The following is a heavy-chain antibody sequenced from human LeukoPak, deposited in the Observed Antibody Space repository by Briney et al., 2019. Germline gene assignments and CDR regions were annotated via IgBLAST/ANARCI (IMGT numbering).Heavy chain of an antibody. Sequence: GGSLRLSCAASGFTFSDYYMSWIRQAPGKGLEWVSYISSSGSTIYYADSVKGRFTISRDNAKNSLYLQMNSLRAEDTAVYYSARDGYGLRAAPPGLGDYYYMDVWGKGTTVTVSS. CDR2: ISSSGSTI. CDR1: GFTFSDYY. D-gene: IGHD6-6*01. CDR3: ARDGYGLRAAPPGLGDYYYMDV. V-gene: IGHV3-11*01. J-gene: IGHJ6*03.